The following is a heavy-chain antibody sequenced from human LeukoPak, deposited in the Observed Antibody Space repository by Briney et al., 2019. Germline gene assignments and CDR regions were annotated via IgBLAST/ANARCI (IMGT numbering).Heavy chain of an antibody. V-gene: IGHV3-21*01. CDR1: GFTFSSYS. CDR3: ARRLGYCSSTSCLKSEVFDY. J-gene: IGHJ4*02. CDR2: ISSGSSYI. Sequence: GGSLRLSCAASGFTFSSYSMNWVRQAPGKGLEWVSSISSGSSYIYYADSVKGRFTISRDNAKNSLYLQMNSLRAEDTAVYYCARRLGYCSSTSCLKSEVFDYWGQGTLVTVSS. D-gene: IGHD2-2*01.